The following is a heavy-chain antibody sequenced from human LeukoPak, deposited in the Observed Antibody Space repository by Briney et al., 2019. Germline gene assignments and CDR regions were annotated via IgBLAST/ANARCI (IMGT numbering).Heavy chain of an antibody. J-gene: IGHJ4*02. D-gene: IGHD2-8*02. CDR3: ARDTGTGGQVVCDN. Sequence: SETLSPTCSVSRYSISSGYYWGWIRPSPGKGLEWIGSISHSGTTYYNPSLRSRVTISVDTSKNQFSPKLSSATAADTAVYYCARDTGTGGQVVCDNWGQGTLVTASS. V-gene: IGHV4-38-2*02. CDR1: RYSISSGYY. CDR2: ISHSGTT.